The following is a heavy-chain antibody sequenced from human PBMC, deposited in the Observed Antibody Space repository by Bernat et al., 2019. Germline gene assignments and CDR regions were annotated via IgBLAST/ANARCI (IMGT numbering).Heavy chain of an antibody. CDR2: IGGSIDNT. CDR3: GKLKYDILSGSGPIHY. V-gene: IGHV3-23*01. D-gene: IGHD3-9*01. CDR1: GFTFSSYA. Sequence: EVQLLESGGGLVQPGGSLRLSCAASGFTFSSYAMSWVRQAPGKGLEWVALIGGSIDNTYYADSVKGRFTISRDSSKNTLHLQMNTLRVEDTAVYYCGKLKYDILSGSGPIHYWGQGTLVTVSS. J-gene: IGHJ4*02.